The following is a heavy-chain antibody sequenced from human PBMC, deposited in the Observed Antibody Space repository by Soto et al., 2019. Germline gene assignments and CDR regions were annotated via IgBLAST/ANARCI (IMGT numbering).Heavy chain of an antibody. CDR2: IRSKANSYAT. Sequence: VGSLRLSCAASGFTFSGSAMHWVRQASGKGLEWVGRIRSKANSYATAYAASVKGRFTISRDDSKNTAYLQMNSLKTEDTAVYYCTTLSPSYCSSTSCYVHDAFDIWGQGTRGTVS. J-gene: IGHJ3*02. V-gene: IGHV3-73*01. CDR3: TTLSPSYCSSTSCYVHDAFDI. D-gene: IGHD2-2*01. CDR1: GFTFSGSA.